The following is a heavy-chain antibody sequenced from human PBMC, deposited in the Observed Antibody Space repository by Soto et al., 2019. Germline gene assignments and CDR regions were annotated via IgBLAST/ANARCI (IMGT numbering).Heavy chain of an antibody. CDR1: GGSISSYY. D-gene: IGHD5-18*01. J-gene: IGHJ4*02. CDR2: IYYSGST. CDR3: ASIPADTAMAFFD. Sequence: QVQLQESGPGLVKPSETLSLTCTVSGGSISSYYWSWIRQPPGKGLEWIGYIYYSGSTNYNPSLKSRVTISVDTSKNQFSLKLSSVTAADTAVYYCASIPADTAMAFFDWGQGTLVTVSS. V-gene: IGHV4-59*01.